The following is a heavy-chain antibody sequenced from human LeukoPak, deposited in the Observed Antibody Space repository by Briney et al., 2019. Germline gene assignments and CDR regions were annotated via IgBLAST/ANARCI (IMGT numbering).Heavy chain of an antibody. D-gene: IGHD3-9*01. CDR3: ARGPFPRIPVLRYFDWIYYYYMDV. CDR2: IIAIFGTA. J-gene: IGHJ6*03. V-gene: IGHV1-69*01. CDR1: GGTFSSYA. Sequence: GGSVRVSCKASGGTFSSYAISWGRQAPGEGREWMGGIIAIFGTANYAQKFQGRVTITADESTSTAYMELSSLRSEDTAVYYCARGPFPRIPVLRYFDWIYYYYMDVWGKGTTVTISS.